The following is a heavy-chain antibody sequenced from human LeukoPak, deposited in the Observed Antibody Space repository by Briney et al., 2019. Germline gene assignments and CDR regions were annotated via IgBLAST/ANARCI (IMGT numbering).Heavy chain of an antibody. V-gene: IGHV3-30-3*01. CDR2: ISYDGSNK. J-gene: IGHJ4*02. D-gene: IGHD3-10*01. CDR1: GFTFSSYA. CDR3: ARLRFGELYVDY. Sequence: GGSLRLSCAASGFTFSSYAMHWVRQAPGKGLEWVAVISYDGSNKYYADSVKGRFTISRDNSKNTLYLQMNSLRAEDTAVYYCARLRFGELYVDYWGQGTLVTVSS.